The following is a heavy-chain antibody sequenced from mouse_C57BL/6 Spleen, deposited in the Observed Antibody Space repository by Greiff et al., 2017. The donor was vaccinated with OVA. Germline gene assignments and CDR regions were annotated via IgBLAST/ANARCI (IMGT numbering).Heavy chain of an antibody. CDR3: ARDYGSNYYAMDY. CDR1: GFTFSSYT. V-gene: IGHV5-9*01. Sequence: DVQLVESGGGLVKPGGSLKLSCAASGFTFSSYTMSWVRQTPEKRLEWVATISGGGGNTYYPDSVKGRFTISRDNAKNTLYLQMSSLRSEDTALYYCARDYGSNYYAMDYWGQGTSVTDSS. J-gene: IGHJ4*01. D-gene: IGHD1-1*01. CDR2: ISGGGGNT.